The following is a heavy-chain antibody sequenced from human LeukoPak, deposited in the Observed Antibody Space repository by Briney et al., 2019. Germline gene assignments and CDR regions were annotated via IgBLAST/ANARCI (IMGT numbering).Heavy chain of an antibody. J-gene: IGHJ4*02. CDR3: ATDLDSSGWYGDFDY. CDR1: GYTLTELS. D-gene: IGHD6-19*01. CDR2: FDPEDGET. Sequence: ASVKVSCKVSGYTLTELSMHWVRQAPGKGLEWMGGFDPEDGETIYAQKFQGRVTMTEDTSTDTAYMELSSLRSEDTAVYYCATDLDSSGWYGDFDYWGQGTLVTVSS. V-gene: IGHV1-24*01.